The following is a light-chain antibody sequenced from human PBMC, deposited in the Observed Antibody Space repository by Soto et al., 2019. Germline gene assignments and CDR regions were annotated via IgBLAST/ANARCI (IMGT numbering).Light chain of an antibody. J-gene: IGLJ2*01. CDR1: SSNIGAGYD. Sequence: QSVLTRPPSVSGAPGQRVTISCTGSSSNIGAGYDVHWYQQLPGTVPKLLIYANNNRPSGVPDRFSGSKSATSASLAITGLQADDEADYYCQSYDNNMPLFAGGTKLTVL. CDR3: QSYDNNMPL. CDR2: ANN. V-gene: IGLV1-40*01.